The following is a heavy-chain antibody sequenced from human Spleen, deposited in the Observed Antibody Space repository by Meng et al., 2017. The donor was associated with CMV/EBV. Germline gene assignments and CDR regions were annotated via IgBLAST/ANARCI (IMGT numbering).Heavy chain of an antibody. D-gene: IGHD2-2*01. V-gene: IGHV3-7*03. J-gene: IGHJ6*02. CDR3: AKALDCGATNCYSYYYYSMDV. CDR1: GFTFSSYW. CDR2: INEYGNEK. Sequence: GGSLRLSCTPSGFTFSSYWMSWVRQAPGKGLEWVANINEYGNEKYYVDSVKGRFTISRDFAKNLLYLQLSSLRAEDTAVYYCAKALDCGATNCYSYYYYSMDVWGQGTTVTVSS.